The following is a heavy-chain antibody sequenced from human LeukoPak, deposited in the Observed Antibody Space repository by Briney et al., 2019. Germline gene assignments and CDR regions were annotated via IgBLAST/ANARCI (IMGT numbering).Heavy chain of an antibody. D-gene: IGHD3-16*01. Sequence: GGSLRLSCAASGFTFSSYGMHWVRQAPGKGLEWVAVIWYDGSNKYYADSVKGRFTISRDNSKNTLYLQMNSLRAEDTAVYYCGRILGGSNRLFDYWGQEPLVPVPS. CDR2: IWYDGSNK. J-gene: IGHJ4*02. CDR1: GFTFSSYG. CDR3: GRILGGSNRLFDY. V-gene: IGHV3-33*01.